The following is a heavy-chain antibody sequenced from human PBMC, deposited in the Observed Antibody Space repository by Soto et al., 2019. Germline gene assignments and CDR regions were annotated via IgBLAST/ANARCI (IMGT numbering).Heavy chain of an antibody. V-gene: IGHV3-48*03. CDR3: ARDPSYDFWSGYYGTLSGYFDY. D-gene: IGHD3-3*01. CDR1: GFTFSSYE. Sequence: GGSLRLSCAASGFTFSSYEMNWVRQAPGKGLEWVSYISSSGSTIYYADSVKGRFTISRDNAKNSLYLQMNSLRAEDTAVYYCARDPSYDFWSGYYGTLSGYFDYWGQGTLVTVSS. J-gene: IGHJ4*02. CDR2: ISSSGSTI.